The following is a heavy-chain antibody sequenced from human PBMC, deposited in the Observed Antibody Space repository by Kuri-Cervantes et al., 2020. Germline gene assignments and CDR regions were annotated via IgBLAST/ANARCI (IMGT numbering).Heavy chain of an antibody. V-gene: IGHV3-30*19. CDR2: ISYDGSNK. Sequence: GESLKISCAASGFTFSSYSMNWVRQAPGKGLEWVAVISYDGSNKYYADSVKGRFTISRDNSKNTLYLQMNSLRAEDTAVYYCARDYSSGWSDYWGQGTLVTVSS. CDR3: ARDYSSGWSDY. CDR1: GFTFSSYS. J-gene: IGHJ4*02. D-gene: IGHD6-19*01.